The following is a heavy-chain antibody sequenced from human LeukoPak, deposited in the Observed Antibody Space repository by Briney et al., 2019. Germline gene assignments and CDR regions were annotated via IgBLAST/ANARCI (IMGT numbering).Heavy chain of an antibody. CDR2: ITRSSSYA. CDR3: ARDPYSGHYGNDYYYYMDV. J-gene: IGHJ6*03. D-gene: IGHD5-12*01. CDR1: GFTFSTYN. Sequence: GGSLRLSCEASGFTFSTYNMNWVRQAPGKRLEWVSSITRSSSYAFYADSVKGRFTISRDNAKSSLYLQMNNLRAEDTAVYYCARDPYSGHYGNDYYYYMDVWGKGTTVTISS. V-gene: IGHV3-21*04.